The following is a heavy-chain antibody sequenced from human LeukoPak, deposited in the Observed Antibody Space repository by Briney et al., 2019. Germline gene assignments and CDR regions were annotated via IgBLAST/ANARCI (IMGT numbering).Heavy chain of an antibody. CDR3: AKKNIDYGDYEGAFDI. V-gene: IGHV3-30*18. Sequence: GGSLRLSCAASGFTFSSYGMHWVRQAPGKGLEWVAVISYDGSNKYYADSVKGRFTISRDNSKNTLYLQMNSLRAEDTAVYYCAKKNIDYGDYEGAFDIWGQGTMATVSS. J-gene: IGHJ3*02. CDR2: ISYDGSNK. D-gene: IGHD4-17*01. CDR1: GFTFSSYG.